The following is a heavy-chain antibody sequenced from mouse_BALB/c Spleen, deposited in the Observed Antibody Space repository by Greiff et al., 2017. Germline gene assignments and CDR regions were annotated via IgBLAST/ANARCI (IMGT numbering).Heavy chain of an antibody. CDR3: ARDDYYGSSYGFAY. Sequence: DVHLVESGGGLVKPGGSLKLSCAASGFTFSDYYMYWVRQTPEKRLEWVATISDGGSYTYYPDSVKGRFTISRDNAKNNLYLQMISLKSEDTAMYYCARDDYYGSSYGFAYWGQGTLVTVSA. CDR2: ISDGGSYT. J-gene: IGHJ3*01. CDR1: GFTFSDYY. D-gene: IGHD1-1*01. V-gene: IGHV5-4*02.